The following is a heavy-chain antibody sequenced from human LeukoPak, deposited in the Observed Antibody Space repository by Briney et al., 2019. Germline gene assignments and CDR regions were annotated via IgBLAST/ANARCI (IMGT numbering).Heavy chain of an antibody. CDR2: IIPIFGTA. Sequence: PVKVSCKASGGTFSSYAISWVRQAPGQGLEWMGGIIPIFGTANYAQKFQGRVTMTRDMSTSTVYMELSSLRSEDTAVYYCARDEDGYNYHFDYWGQGTLVTVSS. J-gene: IGHJ4*02. V-gene: IGHV1-69*05. CDR3: ARDEDGYNYHFDY. CDR1: GGTFSSYA. D-gene: IGHD5-24*01.